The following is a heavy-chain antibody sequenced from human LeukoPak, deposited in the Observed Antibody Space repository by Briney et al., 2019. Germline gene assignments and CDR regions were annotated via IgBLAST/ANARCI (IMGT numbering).Heavy chain of an antibody. Sequence: GGSLRLSCAASGFTFSSYGMHWVRQAPGKGLEWVAFIRYDGTNIYYADSVKGRFTISRDNSKNTLYVQMKSLRAEDTAVYYCARGIDYGANWDAFDIWGQGTMVTVSS. CDR1: GFTFSSYG. D-gene: IGHD4-23*01. J-gene: IGHJ3*02. V-gene: IGHV3-30*02. CDR3: ARGIDYGANWDAFDI. CDR2: IRYDGTNI.